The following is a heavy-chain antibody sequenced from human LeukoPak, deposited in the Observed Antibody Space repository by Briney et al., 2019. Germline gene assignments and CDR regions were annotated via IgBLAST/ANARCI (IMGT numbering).Heavy chain of an antibody. Sequence: PGGSLRLSCVASRFTFSNYWMTWVRQAPGKGLEWVATIRQDGSQKYYVDSVKGRFTISRDNAKNSLYLQMNSLRAEDTAVYYCARESGSVTSEVDFDYWGQGTLVTVSS. CDR3: ARESGSVTSEVDFDY. CDR2: IRQDGSQK. J-gene: IGHJ4*02. D-gene: IGHD4-17*01. V-gene: IGHV3-7*01. CDR1: RFTFSNYW.